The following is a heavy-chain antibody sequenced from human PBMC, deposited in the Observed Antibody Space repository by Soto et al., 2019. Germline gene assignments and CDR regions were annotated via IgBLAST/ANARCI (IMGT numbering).Heavy chain of an antibody. D-gene: IGHD5-12*01. CDR1: GYSFTSYW. Sequence: PWVSLTISCKGSGYSFTSYWFGWVCQMPGKGLEWMGIIYPGYSDTRYSPSFQGHVTISADNSISTAYLQWSSLKASDTAMDYCARYDGWLQLSSYFDHWGQGTLVTVSS. V-gene: IGHV5-51*01. CDR2: IYPGYSDT. CDR3: ARYDGWLQLSSYFDH. J-gene: IGHJ4*02.